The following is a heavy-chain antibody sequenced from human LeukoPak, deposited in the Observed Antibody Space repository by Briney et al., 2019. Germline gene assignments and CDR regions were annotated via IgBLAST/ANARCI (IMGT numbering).Heavy chain of an antibody. J-gene: IGHJ6*03. CDR3: AKALYGPKSYYYYMDV. V-gene: IGHV3-33*06. CDR1: GFTFSSYI. Sequence: GGSLRLSCAASGFTFSSYIMNWVRQAPGKGLEWVAVIWYDGSNKYYADSVKGRFTISRNNSKNTLYLQMNSLRAEDTAVYYCAKALYGPKSYYYYMDVWGKGTTVTVSS. CDR2: IWYDGSNK. D-gene: IGHD2-8*01.